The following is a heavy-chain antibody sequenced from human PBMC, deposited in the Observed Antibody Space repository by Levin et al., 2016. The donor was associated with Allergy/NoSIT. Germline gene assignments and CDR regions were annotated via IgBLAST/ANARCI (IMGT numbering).Heavy chain of an antibody. CDR3: ARANQRFLEWLLYAFDT. Sequence: ASVKVSCKPSGYTFTGYYMHWVRQAPGQGLEWMGWINPDSGGTNYAQKFQGRVTMTRDTSINTAYMELSRLRSDDTAVYYCARANQRFLEWLLYAFDTWGQGTTVTVSS. D-gene: IGHD3-3*01. V-gene: IGHV1-2*02. CDR2: INPDSGGT. J-gene: IGHJ3*02. CDR1: GYTFTGYY.